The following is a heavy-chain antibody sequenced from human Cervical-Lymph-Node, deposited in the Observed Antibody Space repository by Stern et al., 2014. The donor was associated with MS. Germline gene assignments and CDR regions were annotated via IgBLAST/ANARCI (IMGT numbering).Heavy chain of an antibody. J-gene: IGHJ3*02. CDR2: ISSSGRSI. D-gene: IGHD6-6*01. Sequence: VQLVESGGGLVKPGGSLRLSCAASGFMFSDYYMNWVRQAPGKGLEWVSYISSSGRSINCPDSVMGRFTISRDNGKNSLYLQLNSLGAEDTAVYYCARDYSGYSSSGNAFDIWGQGTMVTVS. CDR1: GFMFSDYY. V-gene: IGHV3-11*01. CDR3: ARDYSGYSSSGNAFDI.